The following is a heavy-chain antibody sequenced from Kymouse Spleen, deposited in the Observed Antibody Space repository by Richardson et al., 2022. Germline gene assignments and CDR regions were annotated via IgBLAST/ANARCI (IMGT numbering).Heavy chain of an antibody. Sequence: QVQLQQSGPGLVKPSQTLSLTCAISGDSVSSNSAAWNWIRQSPSRGLEWLGRTYYRSKWYNDYAVSVKSRITINPDTSKNQFSLQLNSVTPEDTAVYYCARGITMVRGVIITSYYYYYYGMDVWGQGTTVTVSS. D-gene: IGHD3-10*01. CDR3: ARGITMVRGVIITSYYYYYYGMDV. CDR1: GDSVSSNSAA. CDR2: TYYRSKWYN. V-gene: IGHV6-1*01. J-gene: IGHJ6*02.